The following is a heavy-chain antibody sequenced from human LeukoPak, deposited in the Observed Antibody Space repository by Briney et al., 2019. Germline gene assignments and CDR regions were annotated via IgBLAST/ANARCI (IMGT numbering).Heavy chain of an antibody. Sequence: SETLSLTCAVYGGSFSGYYWSWIRQPPGKGLEWIGKINHRGSTNYNPSLKSRVTVSLDTSKNQFSLKLSSVTAADMAVYYCARAPGAALDWGQGTLVTVSS. J-gene: IGHJ4*02. V-gene: IGHV4-34*01. CDR2: INHRGST. CDR1: GGSFSGYY. CDR3: ARAPGAALD. D-gene: IGHD2-15*01.